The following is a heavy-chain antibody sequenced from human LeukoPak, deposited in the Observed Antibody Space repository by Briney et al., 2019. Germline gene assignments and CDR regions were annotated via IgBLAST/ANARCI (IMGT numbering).Heavy chain of an antibody. CDR2: ISAYNGNT. Sequence: ASVKVSCKASGYTFTSYGISWVRQAPGQGLEWMGWISAYNGNTNYAQKLQGRVTMTTDTSTSTAYMELRSLRSDDTAVYYCARAGDSIAAAGTTMALYYFDYWGQGTLVTVSS. J-gene: IGHJ4*02. CDR3: ARAGDSIAAAGTTMALYYFDY. V-gene: IGHV1-18*01. D-gene: IGHD6-13*01. CDR1: GYTFTSYG.